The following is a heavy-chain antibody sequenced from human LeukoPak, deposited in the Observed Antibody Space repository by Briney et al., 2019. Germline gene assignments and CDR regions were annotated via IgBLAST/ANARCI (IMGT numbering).Heavy chain of an antibody. D-gene: IGHD2-8*01. J-gene: IGHJ4*02. Sequence: ASVKVSCKASGYTFTSYDINWERQATGQGLEWMGWMNPNSGNTGYAQKFQGRVTMTRNTSISTAYMELSSLRSEDTAVYYCARGGYCTNGVCLGEDYWGQGTLVTVSS. CDR3: ARGGYCTNGVCLGEDY. V-gene: IGHV1-8*01. CDR1: GYTFTSYD. CDR2: MNPNSGNT.